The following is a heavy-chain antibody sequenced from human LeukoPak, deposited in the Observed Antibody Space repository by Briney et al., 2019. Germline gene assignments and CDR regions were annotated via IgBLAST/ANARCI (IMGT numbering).Heavy chain of an antibody. D-gene: IGHD3-3*01. CDR2: ISGSGGST. CDR3: AKREFIILERSGYFDY. V-gene: IGHV3-23*01. CDR1: GFTFSSYA. Sequence: PGGSLRLSCAASGFTFSSYAMSWVRQAPGKGLEWVSGISGSGGSTYYADSVKGRFTISRDNSKNTLYLQMNSLRAEDTAVYYCAKREFIILERSGYFDYWGQGTLVTVSS. J-gene: IGHJ4*02.